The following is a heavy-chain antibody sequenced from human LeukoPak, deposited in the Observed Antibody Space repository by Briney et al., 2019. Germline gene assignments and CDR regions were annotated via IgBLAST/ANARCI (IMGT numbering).Heavy chain of an antibody. V-gene: IGHV3-30*18. CDR2: ISYDGSNK. D-gene: IGHD2-15*01. CDR3: AKDRVVVAASSYWYFDL. Sequence: GGSLRLSCAASGFTFSSYGMHWVRQAPGKGLEWVAVISYDGSNKYYADSVKGRFTISRDNSKNTLYLQMNSLRAEDTAVYYCAKDRVVVAASSYWYFDLWGRGTLVTVSS. J-gene: IGHJ2*01. CDR1: GFTFSSYG.